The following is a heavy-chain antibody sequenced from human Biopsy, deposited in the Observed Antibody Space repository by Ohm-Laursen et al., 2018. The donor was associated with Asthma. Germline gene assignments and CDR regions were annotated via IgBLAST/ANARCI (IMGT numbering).Heavy chain of an antibody. D-gene: IGHD7-27*01. Sequence: ASVKVSCKTSGYTFIGYHIHWVRQAPGQGLEWMGRTNPNSGGTNYAQKFQGRVTMTSDTSISTAYMELSRLRSDDTALYYCARGQKSPGDRWFDPWGQGTLVTVPS. V-gene: IGHV1-2*06. J-gene: IGHJ5*02. CDR2: TNPNSGGT. CDR3: ARGQKSPGDRWFDP. CDR1: GYTFIGYH.